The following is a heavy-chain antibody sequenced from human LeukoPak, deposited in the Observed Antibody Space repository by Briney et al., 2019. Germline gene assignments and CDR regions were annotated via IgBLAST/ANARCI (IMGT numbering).Heavy chain of an antibody. CDR1: GFTFSYYT. Sequence: GRSLRLSCAASGFTFSYYTMHWVRQAQGKGLEWVAVISYEGSNEYYADSVKGRFTISRDNSKNTLYLQMNSLRVEDTAVYYCARVLNYYDSSGYYFSYWGQGTLVTVSS. CDR2: ISYEGSNE. D-gene: IGHD3-22*01. CDR3: ARVLNYYDSSGYYFSY. J-gene: IGHJ4*02. V-gene: IGHV3-30-3*01.